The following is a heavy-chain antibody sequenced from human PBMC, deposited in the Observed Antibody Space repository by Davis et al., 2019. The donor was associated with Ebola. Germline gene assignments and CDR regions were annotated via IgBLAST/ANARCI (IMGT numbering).Heavy chain of an antibody. V-gene: IGHV3-30-3*01. J-gene: IGHJ5*02. CDR2: ISYDGSNK. Sequence: GESLKISCAASGFTFSSYAMHWVRQAPGKGLEWVAVISYDGSNKYYADSVKGRFTISRDNSKNTLYLQMNSLRAEDTAVYYCARGRLHSRGFDPWGQGTLVTVSS. D-gene: IGHD4-11*01. CDR3: ARGRLHSRGFDP. CDR1: GFTFSSYA.